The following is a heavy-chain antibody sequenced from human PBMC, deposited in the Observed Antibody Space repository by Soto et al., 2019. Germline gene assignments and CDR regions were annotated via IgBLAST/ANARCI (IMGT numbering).Heavy chain of an antibody. D-gene: IGHD6-19*01. Sequence: QLQLQESGPGLVKPSETLSLTCTVSGVSISSSSYYWGWIRQPPGKGLEWIGIIYYSGSTYYNPSLESRVTISVDTSKNQFSLKLSSVTAADTAVYYCAIADATGWYVPGTDWGQGTLVTVSS. CDR3: AIADATGWYVPGTD. V-gene: IGHV4-39*01. J-gene: IGHJ4*02. CDR2: IYYSGST. CDR1: GVSISSSSYY.